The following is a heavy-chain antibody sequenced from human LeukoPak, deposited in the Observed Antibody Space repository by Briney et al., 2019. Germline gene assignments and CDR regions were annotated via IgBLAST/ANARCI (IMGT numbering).Heavy chain of an antibody. CDR1: GSTFSGYP. J-gene: IGHJ4*02. D-gene: IGHD3-22*01. CDR3: AREGSRGYYPY. Sequence: GGSLRLSCAASGSTFSGYPTHWVRQTPGKGLEWVAVISYDGSDKHYTDPVKGRFTISRDNSKNTVYLQMNSLRAEDTAVYYCAREGSRGYYPYWGQGILVTVSS. CDR2: ISYDGSDK. V-gene: IGHV3-30-3*01.